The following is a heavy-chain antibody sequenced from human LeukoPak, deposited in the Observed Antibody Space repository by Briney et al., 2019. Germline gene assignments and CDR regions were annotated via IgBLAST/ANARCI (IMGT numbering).Heavy chain of an antibody. CDR2: MDSSGST. CDR1: GGSISTHY. CDR3: ARDMGDYGDYVFDY. Sequence: SETLSLTCTVSGGSISTHYWSWIRQPPGKGLEWIGYMDSSGSTNYNPSLKSRVTISVDASKDQFSLKLSSVTAADTAVYYCARDMGDYGDYVFDYWSQGTLVTVSS. D-gene: IGHD4-17*01. J-gene: IGHJ4*02. V-gene: IGHV4-59*11.